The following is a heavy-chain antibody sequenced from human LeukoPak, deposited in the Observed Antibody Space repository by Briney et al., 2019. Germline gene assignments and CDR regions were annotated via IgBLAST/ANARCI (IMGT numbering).Heavy chain of an antibody. V-gene: IGHV3-53*01. J-gene: IGHJ4*02. CDR2: IYSGGST. CDR1: GFTVSSNY. Sequence: GGSLRLSCAASGFTVSSNYMRWVRQAPGKGLEWVSVIYSGGSTYYADSVKGRFTISTDNSKNTLYLQMNSLRAEDTAVYYCARVVKYYDILTGYYTQYYFDYWGQGTLFTVSS. CDR3: ARVVKYYDILTGYYTQYYFDY. D-gene: IGHD3-9*01.